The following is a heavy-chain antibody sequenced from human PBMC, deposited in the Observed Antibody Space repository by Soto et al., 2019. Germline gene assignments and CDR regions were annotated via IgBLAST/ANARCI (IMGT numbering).Heavy chain of an antibody. CDR3: ARDEDTAMVLFDY. Sequence: GALRLSCAASGFTFSSYEMNWVRQAPGKGLEWVSYISSSGSTIYYADSVKGRFTISRDNAKNSLYLQMNSLRAEDTAVYYCARDEDTAMVLFDYWGQGTLVTVSS. V-gene: IGHV3-48*03. CDR1: GFTFSSYE. J-gene: IGHJ4*02. D-gene: IGHD5-18*01. CDR2: ISSSGSTI.